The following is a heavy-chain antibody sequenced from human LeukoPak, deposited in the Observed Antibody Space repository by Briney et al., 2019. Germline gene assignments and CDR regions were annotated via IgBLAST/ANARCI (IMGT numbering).Heavy chain of an antibody. D-gene: IGHD5-12*01. CDR2: ISASGGST. Sequence: QTGGSLRLSCAASGFTFSSYAMSWVRQAPGKGLEWVSAISASGGSTFYADSVKGRFTISRDNSKNTLYLQMNSLTAEDTALYYCAKGRGYSGYDFFDYRGQGTLVTVSS. CDR1: GFTFSSYA. CDR3: AKGRGYSGYDFFDY. V-gene: IGHV3-23*01. J-gene: IGHJ4*02.